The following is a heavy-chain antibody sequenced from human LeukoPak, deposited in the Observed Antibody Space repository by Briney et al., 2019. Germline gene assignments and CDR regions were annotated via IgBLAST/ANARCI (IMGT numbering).Heavy chain of an antibody. D-gene: IGHD3-3*01. CDR1: GGSVSRGSYY. Sequence: SETLSLTCTVSGGSVSRGSYYWSWSRQPPGKGLEWIGYIYYSGSTNYNPSLKSRVTISVDTSKNQFSLKLSSVTAADTAVYYCARDVSGYWFDPWGQATLVTVSS. J-gene: IGHJ5*02. V-gene: IGHV4-61*01. CDR3: ARDVSGYWFDP. CDR2: IYYSGST.